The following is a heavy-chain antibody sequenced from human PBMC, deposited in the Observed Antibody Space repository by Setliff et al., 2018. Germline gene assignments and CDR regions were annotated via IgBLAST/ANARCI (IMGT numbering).Heavy chain of an antibody. V-gene: IGHV3-7*01. Sequence: PGGSLRLSCVASGFTFSRYWMSWVRQAPGKGLEWVANIKQDGSEKYYVDSVKGRFTISRDNSKTTMYLQRNSLRAEDTAVYYCARDGGEYWGQGTLVTVSS. CDR1: GFTFSRYW. D-gene: IGHD3-16*01. CDR3: ARDGGEY. CDR2: IKQDGSEK. J-gene: IGHJ4*02.